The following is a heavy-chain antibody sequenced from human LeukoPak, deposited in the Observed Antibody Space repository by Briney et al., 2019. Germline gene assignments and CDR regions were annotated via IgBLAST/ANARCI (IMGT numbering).Heavy chain of an antibody. D-gene: IGHD4-17*01. CDR1: GFTFSSYA. CDR3: ARHRPSESLYGDYRNWFDP. Sequence: PGGSLRLSCAASGFTFSSYAMSWVRQAPGKGLEWVSVIYSGGSTYYADSVKGRFTISRDNSKNTLYLQMNSLRAEDTAVYYCARHRPSESLYGDYRNWFDPWGQGTLVTVSS. CDR2: IYSGGST. V-gene: IGHV3-66*04. J-gene: IGHJ5*02.